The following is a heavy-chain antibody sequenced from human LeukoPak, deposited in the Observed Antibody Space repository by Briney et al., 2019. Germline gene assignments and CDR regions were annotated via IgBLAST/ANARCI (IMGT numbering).Heavy chain of an antibody. Sequence: SGGSLRLSCAASGFTFSTYAMSWVRQAPGKGLEWVSAISGSGGSTYYADSVKGRFTISRDNSKNTLYLQMNSLRAEDTAVYYCAKDEAASSRAFDIWGQGTMVTVSS. V-gene: IGHV3-23*01. D-gene: IGHD6-6*01. CDR3: AKDEAASSRAFDI. J-gene: IGHJ3*02. CDR1: GFTFSTYA. CDR2: ISGSGGST.